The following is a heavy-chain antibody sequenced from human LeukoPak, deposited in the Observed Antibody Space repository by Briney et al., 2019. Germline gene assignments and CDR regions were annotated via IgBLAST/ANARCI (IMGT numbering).Heavy chain of an antibody. D-gene: IGHD6-19*01. CDR1: GFTFSSYA. CDR2: ISGSGGST. V-gene: IGHV3-23*01. CDR3: AKDLLAVAATDWFDP. J-gene: IGHJ5*02. Sequence: GGSLRLSCAASGFTFSSYAMSWVRQAPGKGLEWVSAISGSGGSTYYAHSVKGRFTISRDNSKNTLYLQMNSLRAEDTAVYYCAKDLLAVAATDWFDPWGQGTLVTVSS.